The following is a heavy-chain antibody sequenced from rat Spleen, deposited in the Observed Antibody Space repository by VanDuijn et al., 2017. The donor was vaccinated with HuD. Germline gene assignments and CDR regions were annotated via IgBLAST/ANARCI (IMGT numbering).Heavy chain of an antibody. CDR3: AKLSSGFPY. V-gene: IGHV5-58*01. Sequence: EVQLVETGGGLVQPGGSLQLSCVASGFTFNDYWMYWIRQAPGKGLEWISSINVDGGNTYYPDSVKGRFTISRDNAENTVYLIMNSLRSEDTATYYCAKLSSGFPYWGQGTLVTVSS. D-gene: IGHD3-2*01. CDR2: INVDGGNT. CDR1: GFTFNDYW. J-gene: IGHJ3*01.